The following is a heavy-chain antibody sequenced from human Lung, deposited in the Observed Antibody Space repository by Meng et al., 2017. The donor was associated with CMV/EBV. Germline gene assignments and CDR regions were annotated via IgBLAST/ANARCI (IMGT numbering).Heavy chain of an antibody. CDR1: GDSISSHY. V-gene: IGHV4-59*11. Sequence: GSLSLSXTVSGDSISSHYWSWIRLPPGKGLEWIGYIHYSGSSSYNPSLKSRVTMSLDTSKNEFSLKLRSVTAADTAVYYCARGRTPAYYDSSGYSYDWGQGTLVTVSS. CDR3: ARGRTPAYYDSSGYSYD. D-gene: IGHD3-22*01. CDR2: IHYSGSS. J-gene: IGHJ4*02.